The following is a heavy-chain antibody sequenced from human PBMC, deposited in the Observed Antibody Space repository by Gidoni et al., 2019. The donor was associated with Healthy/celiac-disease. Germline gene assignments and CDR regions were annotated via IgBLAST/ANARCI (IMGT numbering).Heavy chain of an antibody. CDR1: GFTFSSYD. J-gene: IGHJ6*02. V-gene: IGHV3-13*01. CDR3: ARAAPDQYRGVNGMDV. D-gene: IGHD3-10*01. CDR2: IGTAGDT. Sequence: EVQLVESGGGLVQPGGSLRLSCAASGFTFSSYDMHWVRQATGKGLEWVSAIGTAGDTYYPGSVKGRFTISRENAKNSLYLQMNSLRAGDTAVYYCARAAPDQYRGVNGMDVWGQGTTVTVSS.